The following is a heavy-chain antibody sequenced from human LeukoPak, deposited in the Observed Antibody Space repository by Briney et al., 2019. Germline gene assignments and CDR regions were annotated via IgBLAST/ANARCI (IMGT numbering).Heavy chain of an antibody. CDR1: GFTFSNFA. J-gene: IGHJ4*02. D-gene: IGHD1-20*01. CDR3: AKDSGIPGIQRPFDY. Sequence: GGSLSLSCATSGFTFSNFAMHWVRQTPGKGPEWVALTWFDGSSEYYADSVKGRFTISRDNSKNTLHLQMSSLRAEDTAVYFCAKDSGIPGIQRPFDYWGQGTLVTVSS. CDR2: TWFDGSSE. V-gene: IGHV3-33*06.